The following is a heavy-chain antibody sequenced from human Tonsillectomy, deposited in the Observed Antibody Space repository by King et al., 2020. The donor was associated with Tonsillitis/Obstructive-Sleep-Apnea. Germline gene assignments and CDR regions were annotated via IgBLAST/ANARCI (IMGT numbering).Heavy chain of an antibody. V-gene: IGHV3-33*06. J-gene: IGHJ6*02. CDR2: IWYDGSNK. Sequence: VQLVESGGGVVQPGRSLRLSCVASGFTFSGYGMNWVRQAPGKGLEWVAIIWYDGSNKYYADSVKGRFTISRDNSKKTLYLQMDSLRAEDTAVYYCAKDPVVGTISPARDSHYGMDVWGQGTTVTVSS. CDR1: GFTFSGYG. D-gene: IGHD1-26*01. CDR3: AKDPVVGTISPARDSHYGMDV.